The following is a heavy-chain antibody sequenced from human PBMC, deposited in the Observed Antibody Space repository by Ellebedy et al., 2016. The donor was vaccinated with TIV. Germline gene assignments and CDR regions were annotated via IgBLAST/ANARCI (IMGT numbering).Heavy chain of an antibody. CDR2: ISDSSSPI. V-gene: IGHV3-48*04. D-gene: IGHD5-12*01. CDR1: GFTSGLTFSSYS. CDR3: ARTGYRDYELDY. Sequence: GESLKISCAASGFTSGLTFSSYSMNLVRQAPGKGLEWVSYISDSSSPIYYADSVKARFTISRNNAKNSLYLQMNNLGAEDTAVYYCARTGYRDYELDYWGQGTLVTVSS. J-gene: IGHJ4*02.